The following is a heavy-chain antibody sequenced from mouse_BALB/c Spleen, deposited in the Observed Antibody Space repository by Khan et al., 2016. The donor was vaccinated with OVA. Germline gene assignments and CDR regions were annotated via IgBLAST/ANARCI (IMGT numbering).Heavy chain of an antibody. CDR1: GYTFTTYY. J-gene: IGHJ4*01. D-gene: IGHD2-4*01. Sequence: QVQLQQSGPELVKPGASVRISCKASGYTFTTYYIHWVKQRPGQGLEWIGWIYPGSFNTDYSEKFKGKATLTADKSSTTAYMQLSSLTSEDSAVYFGARDDYFVGDAMDYWGQGTSVTVSS. CDR3: ARDDYFVGDAMDY. CDR2: IYPGSFNT. V-gene: IGHV1S56*01.